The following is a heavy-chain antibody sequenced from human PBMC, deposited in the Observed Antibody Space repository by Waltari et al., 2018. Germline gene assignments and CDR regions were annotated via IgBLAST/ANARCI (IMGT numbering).Heavy chain of an antibody. CDR1: GGSLSSGSYY. CDR2: IYTSGST. D-gene: IGHD6-6*01. CDR3: ARDFSISAFDI. J-gene: IGHJ3*02. V-gene: IGHV4-61*09. Sequence: QVQLQESGPGLVKPSQTLSLTCTVSGGSLSSGSYYWSGIRQPAGKGLEWIGYIYTSGSTNYNPSLKSRVTISVDTSKNQFSLKLSSVTAADTAVYYCARDFSISAFDIWGQGTMVTVSS.